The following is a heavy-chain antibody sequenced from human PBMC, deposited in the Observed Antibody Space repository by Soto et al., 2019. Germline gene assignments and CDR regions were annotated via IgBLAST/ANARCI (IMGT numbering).Heavy chain of an antibody. J-gene: IGHJ4*02. CDR1: NGSFSNYY. D-gene: IGHD3-9*01. Sequence: QEQEQQWGVGLLKPSETLSLTCAVYNGSFSNYYWSWIRQPPGKGLEWIGEINHTGNLKNNPSLKSRVTISVDESKTHFSLKLTSVTAADTAVYYCARGLGDVSTGYYPPVMGFWGRGTLVTVSS. CDR3: ARGLGDVSTGYYPPVMGF. CDR2: INHTGNL. V-gene: IGHV4-34*01.